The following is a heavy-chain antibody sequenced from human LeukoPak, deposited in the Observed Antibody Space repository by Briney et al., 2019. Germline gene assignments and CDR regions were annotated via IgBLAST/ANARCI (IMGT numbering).Heavy chain of an antibody. CDR2: ISYSGAT. CDR3: ARGDDYKSTLFDY. V-gene: IGHV4-59*01. D-gene: IGHD5-12*01. J-gene: IGHJ4*02. Sequence: SVTLSLTCTVSGGSISSYYWNWIRQPPGKGLEWIGYISYSGATNYNPSLKSRVTISVDTSKKQFSLKLTSATAADTAVYYCARGDDYKSTLFDYWGQGTLVTVSS. CDR1: GGSISSYY.